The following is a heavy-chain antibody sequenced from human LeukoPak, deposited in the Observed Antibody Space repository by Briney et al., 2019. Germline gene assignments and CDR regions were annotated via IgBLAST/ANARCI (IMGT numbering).Heavy chain of an antibody. D-gene: IGHD3-10*01. J-gene: IGHJ4*02. V-gene: IGHV4-59*01. CDR1: GGSISSYY. Sequence: SETLSLTCTVSGGSISSYYWSWIRQPPGKGLEWIGYIYYSGSTNYNPSLKSRVTISVDTSKNQFSLKLSSVTAADTAVYYCARDMLWFGEPLGGFDYWGQGTLVTVSS. CDR3: ARDMLWFGEPLGGFDY. CDR2: IYYSGST.